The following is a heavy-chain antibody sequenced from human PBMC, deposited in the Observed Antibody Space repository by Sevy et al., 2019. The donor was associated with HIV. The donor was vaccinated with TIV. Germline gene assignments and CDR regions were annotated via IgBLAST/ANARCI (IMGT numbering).Heavy chain of an antibody. V-gene: IGHV3-21*01. CDR1: GFTFSSYT. J-gene: IGHJ3*02. CDR2: ISFSSNYI. CDR3: ARERGISFIVGATTGAFDI. D-gene: IGHD1-26*01. Sequence: GGSLRLSCAAAGFTFSSYTMNWVRQAPGKGLEWVASISFSSNYIYYTDSLKGRFTISRDNAKNSLYLQMNSLRAEDTAVYYCARERGISFIVGATTGAFDIWGQGTMVTVSS.